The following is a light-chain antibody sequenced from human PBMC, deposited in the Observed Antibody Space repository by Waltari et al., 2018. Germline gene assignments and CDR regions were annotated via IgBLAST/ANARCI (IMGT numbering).Light chain of an antibody. Sequence: EVVLTQSPDTLSLSPGETATLSCRASPSVTGNNLAWYRPRLGQPPTLLIHGASFRAADIPDRFIGGGSGTDFTLTITGLEPDDFAVYYCLQYGATPQSFGRGTKLE. J-gene: IGKJ2*01. CDR1: PSVTGNN. CDR3: LQYGATPQS. V-gene: IGKV3-20*01. CDR2: GAS.